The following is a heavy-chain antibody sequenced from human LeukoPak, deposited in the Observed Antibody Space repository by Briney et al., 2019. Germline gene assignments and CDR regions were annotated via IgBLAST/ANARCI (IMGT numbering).Heavy chain of an antibody. V-gene: IGHV3-7*04. CDR1: GSTFSNFW. J-gene: IGHJ4*02. D-gene: IGHD4-17*01. CDR2: IKPDGSEK. CDR3: ARGHYGRDY. Sequence: GGSLRLSCAVSGSTFSNFWMTWVRQAPGKGLEWVANIKPDGSEKYYVDSVKGRFTISRDNAKNSLYLQMNSLRVEDTAVYYCARGHYGRDYWGQGTLVTVSS.